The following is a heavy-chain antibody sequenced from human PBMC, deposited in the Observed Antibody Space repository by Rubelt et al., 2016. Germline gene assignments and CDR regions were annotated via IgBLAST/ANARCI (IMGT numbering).Heavy chain of an antibody. Sequence: EVQLVESGGGLVQPGGSLRLSCAASGFTFSSSWMSWVRQAPGKGLEWVANIKQDGSEKYYVDSVKGRFTISRDNAKNSLYLQMNSLRAEDTAVYYCARGKWSSTSCYRIDAFDIWGQGTMVTVSS. D-gene: IGHD2-2*02. CDR2: IKQDGSEK. CDR1: GFTFSSSW. V-gene: IGHV3-7*01. J-gene: IGHJ3*02. CDR3: ARGKWSSTSCYRIDAFDI.